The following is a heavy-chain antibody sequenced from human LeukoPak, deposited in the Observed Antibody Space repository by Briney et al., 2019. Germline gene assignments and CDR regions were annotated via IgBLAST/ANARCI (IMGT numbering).Heavy chain of an antibody. Sequence: GGSLRLSCAASGFTFSNYGMHWVRQAPGKGLEWLTFIRHDGSNKYYAHSVKGRFTISRDNSKSTLYLEMNSLRAEDTAVYYCAKVGYYDSRDYYYYYLDVWGKGTTVTISS. J-gene: IGHJ6*03. CDR2: IRHDGSNK. D-gene: IGHD3-22*01. CDR3: AKVGYYDSRDYYYYYLDV. CDR1: GFTFSNYG. V-gene: IGHV3-30*02.